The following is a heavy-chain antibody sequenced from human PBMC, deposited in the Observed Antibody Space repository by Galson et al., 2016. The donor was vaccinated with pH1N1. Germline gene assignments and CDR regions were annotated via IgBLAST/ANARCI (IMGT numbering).Heavy chain of an antibody. J-gene: IGHJ4*02. CDR3: SRFYGGSADY. Sequence: SLRLSCAASGFTFSNLYMTWVRQAPGKGLEWVANINKDGGDTYYVDSVKGRFTISRGNAKNSLYLQLNSLRAEDTAVYYCSRFYGGSADYWGQGTLVTVSS. CDR2: INKDGGDT. CDR1: GFTFSNLY. V-gene: IGHV3-7*04. D-gene: IGHD4-23*01.